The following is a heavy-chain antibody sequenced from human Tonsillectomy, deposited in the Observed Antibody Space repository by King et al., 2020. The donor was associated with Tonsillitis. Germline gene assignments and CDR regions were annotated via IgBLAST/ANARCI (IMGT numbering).Heavy chain of an antibody. CDR2: IYYSGST. Sequence: VQLQESGPGLVKPSQTLSLTCTVSGGSISSGDYYWSWIRQPPGKGLEWIGYIYYSGSTYYNPSLKSRVTISVDTSKNQFSLKLSAVTAADTAVYYGARDLGDCSSTSCYGDDAFDIWGQGTMVTVSS. D-gene: IGHD2-2*01. V-gene: IGHV4-30-4*01. J-gene: IGHJ3*02. CDR3: ARDLGDCSSTSCYGDDAFDI. CDR1: GGSISSGDYY.